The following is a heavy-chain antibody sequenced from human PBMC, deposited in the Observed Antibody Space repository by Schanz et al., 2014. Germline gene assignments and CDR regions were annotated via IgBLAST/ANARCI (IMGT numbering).Heavy chain of an antibody. CDR3: ARDRRRYCSTASCLHDNWFDP. Sequence: QVQLVQSGAEVKKPGSSVKVSCKASRSTFSSYTISWVRQARGQGLEWVGRFIPILGIATYAQKFQGRLTITADKSTSTAYMELSSLRSDDTAVYYCARDRRRYCSTASCLHDNWFDPWGQGTLVIVSS. CDR2: FIPILGIA. CDR1: RSTFSSYT. V-gene: IGHV1-69*08. J-gene: IGHJ5*02. D-gene: IGHD2-2*01.